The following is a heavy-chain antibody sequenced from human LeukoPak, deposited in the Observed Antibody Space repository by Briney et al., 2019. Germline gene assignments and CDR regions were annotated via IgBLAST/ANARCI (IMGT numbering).Heavy chain of an antibody. J-gene: IGHJ6*03. V-gene: IGHV3-21*01. CDR2: ISSSSSYI. D-gene: IGHD1-26*01. Sequence: GGSLRLSCAASGFTFSSYSMNWVRQAPGKGLEWVSSISSSSSYIYYADSVKGRFTISRDNAKNSLYLQMNSLRAEDTAVYYCARANGRVLYYYYMDVWGKGTTVTVSS. CDR3: ARANGRVLYYYYMDV. CDR1: GFTFSSYS.